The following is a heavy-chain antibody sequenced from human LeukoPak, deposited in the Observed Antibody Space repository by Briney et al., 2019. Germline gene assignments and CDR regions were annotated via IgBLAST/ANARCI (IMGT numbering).Heavy chain of an antibody. Sequence: SETLSLTCAVYGGSFSGHYWRWMRQPPGKGLEWIGEMNHSGGTNYNPSLKSRVTISVDTSKNQFFLKLSSVTAADTAVYYCVRIDDYWGQGTLVTVSS. D-gene: IGHD2-15*01. V-gene: IGHV4-34*01. J-gene: IGHJ4*02. CDR1: GGSFSGHY. CDR3: VRIDDY. CDR2: MNHSGGT.